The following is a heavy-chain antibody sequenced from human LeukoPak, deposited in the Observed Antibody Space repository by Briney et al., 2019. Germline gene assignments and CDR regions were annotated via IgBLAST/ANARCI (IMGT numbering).Heavy chain of an antibody. CDR1: GGSFSGYY. J-gene: IGHJ4*02. V-gene: IGHV4-34*01. Sequence: SETLSLTCAVYGGSFSGYYWSWIRQPPGKGLEWIGEINHSGSTNYNPSLKSRVTISVDTSKNQFSLKLGSVTAADTAVYYCARDRDYGSGSYVWGQGTLVTVSS. CDR2: INHSGST. D-gene: IGHD3-10*01. CDR3: ARDRDYGSGSYV.